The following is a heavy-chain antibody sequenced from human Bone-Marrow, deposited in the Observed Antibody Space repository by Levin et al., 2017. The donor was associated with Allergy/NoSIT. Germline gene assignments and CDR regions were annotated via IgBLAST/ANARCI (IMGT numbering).Heavy chain of an antibody. CDR2: FSYSGGS. CDR1: GGSISNYY. J-gene: IGHJ4*02. D-gene: IGHD1-20*01. V-gene: IGHV4-59*01. Sequence: ASETLSLTCTVSGGSISNYYWSWIRQPPGRGLEWIGYFSYSGGSNYNPSLKSRVTVSLDTATNQFSLKLTSVTAADTAVYYCARTGYKWNGLLDYWGQGTLVTVSS. CDR3: ARTGYKWNGLLDY.